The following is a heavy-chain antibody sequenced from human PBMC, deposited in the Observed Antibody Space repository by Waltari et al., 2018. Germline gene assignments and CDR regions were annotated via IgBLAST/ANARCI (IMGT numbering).Heavy chain of an antibody. J-gene: IGHJ2*01. V-gene: IGHV1-3*01. CDR1: GYTFTSYA. CDR3: ARTRHLRGNYDFWSGYYEAFYFDL. CDR2: INAGNGNT. Sequence: QVQLVQSGAEVKKPGASVKVSCKASGYTFTSYAMHWVRQAPGQRLEWMGWINAGNGNTKYSQKLQGRVTITRDTSASTAYMELSSLRSEDTAVYYCARTRHLRGNYDFWSGYYEAFYFDLWGRGTLVTVSS. D-gene: IGHD3-3*01.